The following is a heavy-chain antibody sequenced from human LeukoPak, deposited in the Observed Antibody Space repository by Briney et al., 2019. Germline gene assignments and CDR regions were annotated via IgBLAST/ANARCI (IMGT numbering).Heavy chain of an antibody. CDR2: INHSGST. Sequence: SETLSLTCAVYGGSFSGYYWSWIRQPPGKGLEWIGEINHSGSTNYNPSLKSRVTISVDTSKNQFSLKLSSVTAADTAVYYCARAGEKMATIAFPYNWFDPWGQGTLVTVSS. D-gene: IGHD5-24*01. V-gene: IGHV4-34*01. CDR3: ARAGEKMATIAFPYNWFDP. J-gene: IGHJ5*02. CDR1: GGSFSGYY.